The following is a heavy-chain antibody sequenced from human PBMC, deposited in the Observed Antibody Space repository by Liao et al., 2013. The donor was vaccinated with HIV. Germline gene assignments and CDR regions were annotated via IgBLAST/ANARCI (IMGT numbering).Heavy chain of an antibody. CDR1: VAPSVTTT. Sequence: QVQLQESRLRTGESFGDPCPSRALCLVAPSVTTTGAGSGSPPGKGLEWIGYIYSSGSTSYSPSLSSRATMSVDMSKSQISLKLSAVTAADTAIYYCARLPAVPTGGFDVWGHGTMVIVS. CDR3: ARLPAVPTGGFDV. V-gene: IGHV4-4*08. J-gene: IGHJ3*01. CDR2: IYSSGST. D-gene: IGHD2-15*01.